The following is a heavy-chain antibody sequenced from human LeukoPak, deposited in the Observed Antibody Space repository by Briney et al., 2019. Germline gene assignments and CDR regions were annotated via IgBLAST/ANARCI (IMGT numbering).Heavy chain of an antibody. Sequence: PSETLSLTCTVSGGSISSGGYYWSWIRQHPGTGLEWIGYIYYRGSTYYNPSLKSRVTISVDTSKNQFSLKLSSVTAADTVVYYCASTIVVVPAAVGDAFDIWGQGTMVTVSS. D-gene: IGHD2-2*01. CDR3: ASTIVVVPAAVGDAFDI. J-gene: IGHJ3*02. CDR2: IYYRGST. V-gene: IGHV4-31*03. CDR1: GGSISSGGYY.